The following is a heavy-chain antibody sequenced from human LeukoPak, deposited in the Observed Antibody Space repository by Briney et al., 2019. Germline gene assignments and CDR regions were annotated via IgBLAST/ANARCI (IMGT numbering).Heavy chain of an antibody. Sequence: PSETLSLTCTVSGGSISSYYWSWIRQPPGEGLEGIGYIYYSGSTNYNPSLKSRVTISVDPSKNQFSLKLSSVTAADTAVYYCARGVVPAAMGYYYYMDVWGKGTTVTVSS. D-gene: IGHD2-2*01. CDR1: GGSISSYY. V-gene: IGHV4-59*01. J-gene: IGHJ6*03. CDR3: ARGVVPAAMGYYYYMDV. CDR2: IYYSGST.